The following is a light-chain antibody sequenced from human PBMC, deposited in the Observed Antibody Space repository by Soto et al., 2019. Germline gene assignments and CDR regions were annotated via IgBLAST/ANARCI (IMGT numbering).Light chain of an antibody. V-gene: IGKV3-15*01. CDR2: HAA. Sequence: EIVMTQSPATLSVSPGERATLSCRASQSVSNNVAWYQQKPGQAPRLLIYHAATRATGIPARFSGSGSGTEVTLTIRSLQSEDFAVYYCQQYNEWPLPFGGGTKVEIK. CDR1: QSVSNN. J-gene: IGKJ4*01. CDR3: QQYNEWPLP.